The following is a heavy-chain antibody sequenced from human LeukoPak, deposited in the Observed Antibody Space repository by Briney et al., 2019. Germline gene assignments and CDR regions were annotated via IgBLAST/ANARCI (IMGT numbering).Heavy chain of an antibody. J-gene: IGHJ4*02. V-gene: IGHV3-23*01. CDR1: GFTFSSYA. D-gene: IGHD3-10*01. Sequence: GGSLRLSCEASGFTFSSYAMSWVRQAPGKGLEWVSAISGSGGSTYYADSVKGRFTISRDNSKNTLYLQMNSLRAEDTAVYYCAKDSEMVRGVFDYWGQGTLVTVSS. CDR2: ISGSGGST. CDR3: AKDSEMVRGVFDY.